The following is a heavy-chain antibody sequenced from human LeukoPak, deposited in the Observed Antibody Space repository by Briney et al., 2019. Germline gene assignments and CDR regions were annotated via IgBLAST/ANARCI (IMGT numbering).Heavy chain of an antibody. J-gene: IGHJ5*02. CDR3: VRPYGSGLFDP. Sequence: SETLSLTCAVYGGSFSGYYWSWIRQPPGKGLEWIGEINHSGSTNYDPSLKSRVTISVDTFKNQFSLKLSSVTAADTAVYYCVRPYGSGLFDPWGQGTLVTVSS. V-gene: IGHV4-34*01. CDR2: INHSGST. CDR1: GGSFSGYY. D-gene: IGHD3-10*01.